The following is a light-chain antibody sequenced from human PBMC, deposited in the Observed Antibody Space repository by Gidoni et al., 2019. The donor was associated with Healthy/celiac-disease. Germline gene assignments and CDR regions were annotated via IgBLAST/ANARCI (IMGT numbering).Light chain of an antibody. CDR3: QKYHSTPT. J-gene: IGKJ5*01. Sequence: DILMTQSPDSLAVSLGERATINCKSRQSVLYSINNTNYLAWYQQKPGQPPKLLIYGAYTREAGVPDRFSGSGAGKDSTQTSSRVEAEDVAVYYWQKYHSTPTFGQGTRLEIK. V-gene: IGKV4-1*01. CDR1: QSVLYSINNTNY. CDR2: GAY.